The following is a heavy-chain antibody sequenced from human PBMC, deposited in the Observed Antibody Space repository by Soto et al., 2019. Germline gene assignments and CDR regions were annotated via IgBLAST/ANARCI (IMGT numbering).Heavy chain of an antibody. CDR2: IYYIGTT. V-gene: IGHV4-30-4*01. J-gene: IGHJ5*02. Sequence: QVQLQESGPGLVKPSQTLSLTCTVSGDSMGSGDYYWTWIRQPPGKGLEWIGYIYYIGTTFYNPSLESRVNISIGTSKNHFSLRLTSVTAADTVVYYCSRGSTYYGFLTWGQGTLVTVSS. D-gene: IGHD3-10*01. CDR3: SRGSTYYGFLT. CDR1: GDSMGSGDYY.